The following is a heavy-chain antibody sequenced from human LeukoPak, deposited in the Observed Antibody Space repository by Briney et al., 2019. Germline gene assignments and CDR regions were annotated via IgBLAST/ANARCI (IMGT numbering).Heavy chain of an antibody. D-gene: IGHD4-11*01. V-gene: IGHV4-30-2*01. Sequence: SETLSLTCAVSGGSISSGGYSWSWIRQPPGKGLEWIGYIYHSGSTYYNPSLKSRVTISVDRSKNQFSLKLSSVTAADPAVYYCARVADYSAFDYWGQGTLVTVSS. CDR3: ARVADYSAFDY. CDR1: GGSISSGGYS. J-gene: IGHJ4*02. CDR2: IYHSGST.